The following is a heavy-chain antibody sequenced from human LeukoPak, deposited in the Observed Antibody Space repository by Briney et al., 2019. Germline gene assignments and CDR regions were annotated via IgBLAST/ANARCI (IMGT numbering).Heavy chain of an antibody. J-gene: IGHJ4*02. CDR1: GFTFSSYG. Sequence: GGSLRLSCAASGFTFSSYGMHWVRQAPGKGLEWVAFIRYDGSNKYYADSVKGRFTISRDNSKNTLYLQMNSLRAEDTAVYYCAKDSATMIVVVIPDFDYWGQGTLVTVSS. CDR3: AKDSATMIVVVIPDFDY. V-gene: IGHV3-30*02. CDR2: IRYDGSNK. D-gene: IGHD3-22*01.